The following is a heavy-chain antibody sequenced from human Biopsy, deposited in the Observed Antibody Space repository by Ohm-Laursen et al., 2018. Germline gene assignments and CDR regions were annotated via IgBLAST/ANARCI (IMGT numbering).Heavy chain of an antibody. Sequence: SLRLSCAASGFTFSNYSMNWVRQAPGKGLEWVSYISSSSGILYYADSVKGRFTISRDNAKNSLYLQMNSLRVEDTAVYYCARGPSGVATIGRGQGTLVTVSS. CDR1: GFTFSNYS. D-gene: IGHD5-24*01. V-gene: IGHV3-48*01. CDR2: ISSSSGIL. J-gene: IGHJ4*02. CDR3: ARGPSGVATIG.